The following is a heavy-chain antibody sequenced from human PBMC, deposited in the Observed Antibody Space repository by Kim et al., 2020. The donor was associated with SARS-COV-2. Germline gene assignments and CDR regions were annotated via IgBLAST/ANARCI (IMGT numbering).Heavy chain of an antibody. CDR1: GFTFSSYT. CDR2: ITNSDNYV. CDR3: AKDWLSGNYYVPDAFDI. D-gene: IGHD1-26*01. Sequence: GGSLRLSCITSGFTFSSYTMNWVRQAPGKGLEWVSSITNSDNYVYYADSVKGRFTISRDNAKTSLFLHMNSLRAEDTAVYYCAKDWLSGNYYVPDAFDIWGQGTMVTVSS. V-gene: IGHV3-21*01. J-gene: IGHJ3*02.